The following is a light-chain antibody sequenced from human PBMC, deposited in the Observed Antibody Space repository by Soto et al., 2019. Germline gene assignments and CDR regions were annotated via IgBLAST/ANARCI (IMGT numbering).Light chain of an antibody. CDR3: LQDSKYPRT. CDR2: DSF. Sequence: AIQMTQSPSSLSASVGDRVTITCRASQDIRTELGWYQQKPGKAPKLLIYDSFNLQSGVPSRFSGSGSGTDFTLTINSLQPEDFATYYCLQDSKYPRTFGQGTKVEIK. V-gene: IGKV1-6*01. CDR1: QDIRTE. J-gene: IGKJ1*01.